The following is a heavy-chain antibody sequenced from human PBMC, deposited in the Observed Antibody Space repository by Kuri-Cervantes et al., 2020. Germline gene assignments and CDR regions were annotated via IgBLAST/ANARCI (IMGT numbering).Heavy chain of an antibody. CDR3: AKDGSTAITISAFDI. J-gene: IGHJ3*02. Sequence: GESLKISCAASGFTFSSYDMHWVRQATGKGLEWVSAIGTAGDTYYPGSVKGRFTISRENAKNSLYLQMNSLRAGDTAVYYCAKDGSTAITISAFDIWGQGTMVTVSS. V-gene: IGHV3-13*01. D-gene: IGHD3-10*01. CDR1: GFTFSSYD. CDR2: IGTAGDT.